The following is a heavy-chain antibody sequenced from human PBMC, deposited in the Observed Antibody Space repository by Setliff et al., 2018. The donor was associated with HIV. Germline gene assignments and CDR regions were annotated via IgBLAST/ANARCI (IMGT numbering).Heavy chain of an antibody. J-gene: IGHJ4*02. CDR2: AIPMLGIA. CDR1: GGTFSSYV. D-gene: IGHD3-16*01. CDR3: ARSSYYDVNSPFDY. V-gene: IGHV1-69*10. Sequence: SVKVSCKASGGTFSSYVINWVRQAPGQGLEWMGGAIPMLGIANHVHKFQGRVTITADKSTSTAYMELNSLRSEDTAVYYCARSSYYDVNSPFDYWGRGTQVTVSS.